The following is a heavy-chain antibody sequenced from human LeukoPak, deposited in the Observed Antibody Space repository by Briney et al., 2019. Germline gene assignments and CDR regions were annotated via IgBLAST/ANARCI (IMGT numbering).Heavy chain of an antibody. CDR3: LRDLNWSLDQ. CDR1: GFTFSNYM. CDR2: IKSDGITI. D-gene: IGHD1-20*01. Sequence: GGSLRLSCAASGFTFSNYMMHWVRQAPGKGLVWVSRIKSDGITITYADSVKGRFTISRDNAKNTLYLQMNSLRAEDTAVFYCLRDLNWSLDQWGQGTLVTVSS. V-gene: IGHV3-74*01. J-gene: IGHJ4*02.